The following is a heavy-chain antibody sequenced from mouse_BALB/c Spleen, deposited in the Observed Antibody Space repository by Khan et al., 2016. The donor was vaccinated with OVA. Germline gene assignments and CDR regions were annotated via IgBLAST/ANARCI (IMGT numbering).Heavy chain of an antibody. J-gene: IGHJ2*01. V-gene: IGHV9-3-1*01. Sequence: QIPLVQSGPELKKPGETVKISCKATGYTFTDYVMNWVKQSPGKGLKWMGWINTYTGEPTYADDFKGRFAFSLETSASTAYLQINSLKNEDTVTYFCTRFHGGYWGQGTTLTVSS. CDR2: INTYTGEP. CDR1: GYTFTDYV. CDR3: TRFHGGY.